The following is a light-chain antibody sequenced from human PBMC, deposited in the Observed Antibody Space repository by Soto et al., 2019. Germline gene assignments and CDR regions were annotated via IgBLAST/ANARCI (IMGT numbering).Light chain of an antibody. CDR1: SSDVGGYNY. Sequence: QSVLTQPASVSGSPGQSITISCTGTSSDVGGYNYVSWYQQHPGKAPKLMIYEVSTRPSGVSDRFSGSKSGNTASLTISGLQAEDEADYYCSSYTSTRTHVFGTGTKVTVL. CDR2: EVS. CDR3: SSYTSTRTHV. V-gene: IGLV2-14*01. J-gene: IGLJ1*01.